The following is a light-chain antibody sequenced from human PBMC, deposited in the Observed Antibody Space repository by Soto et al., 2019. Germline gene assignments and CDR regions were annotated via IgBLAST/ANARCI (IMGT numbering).Light chain of an antibody. CDR3: SSYSRNSLFV. CDR2: EAT. V-gene: IGLV2-14*01. J-gene: IGLJ1*01. Sequence: QSVLTQPASVSGSPGQSITISCAGTSDDVGAYKYVSWYQQHPGKAPKLMIYEATNRPSGVSDRFSASKSGNTASLTISGLQAEDEADYYCSSYSRNSLFVFGSGTKVTVL. CDR1: SDDVGAYKY.